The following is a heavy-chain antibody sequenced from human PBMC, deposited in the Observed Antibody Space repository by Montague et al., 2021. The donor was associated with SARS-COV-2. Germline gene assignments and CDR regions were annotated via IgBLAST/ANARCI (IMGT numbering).Heavy chain of an antibody. CDR1: GAPINIGNYY. CDR2: IYTSGRT. J-gene: IGHJ6*02. CDR3: ARLSNYYGSGSYYPHNYYYYGMDV. Sequence: TLSLTCTVSGAPINIGNYYWNWIRQPAGKGLEWIGRIYTSGRTDYNPSLKSRLTISFNTSKNEFSLRLNSLTAADTAVYYCARLSNYYGSGSYYPHNYYYYGMDVWGQGTTVTVSS. D-gene: IGHD3-10*01. V-gene: IGHV4-61*02.